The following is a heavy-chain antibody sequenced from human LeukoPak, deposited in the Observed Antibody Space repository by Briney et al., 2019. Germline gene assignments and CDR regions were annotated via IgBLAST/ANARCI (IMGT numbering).Heavy chain of an antibody. V-gene: IGHV3-30-3*01. CDR2: ISYDGSNK. CDR3: ARGVYCSGGSCYSLYSSYYFDY. CDR1: GFTFSSYA. Sequence: GGSLRLSCAASGFTFSSYAMHWVRQAPGKGLEWVAVISYDGSNKYYADSVKGRFTISRDNSKNTLYLQMNSLRAEDTAVYYCARGVYCSGGSCYSLYSSYYFDYWGQGTLVTVSS. J-gene: IGHJ4*02. D-gene: IGHD2-15*01.